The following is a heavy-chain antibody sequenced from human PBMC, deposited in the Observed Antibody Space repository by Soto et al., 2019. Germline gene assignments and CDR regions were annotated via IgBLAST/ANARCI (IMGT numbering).Heavy chain of an antibody. CDR1: GFSFSTW. Sequence: EVQLVESGGGVVQPGGSLRLSCAAAGFSFSTWMHWIRQAPGKGLEWLSRINSDGSSISYADSVKGRFTVSRDNVKNTLYLQINSLTAEDTAVYFCTRGASGYGNFDYWGQGVLLTVSS. CDR3: TRGASGYGNFDY. CDR2: INSDGSSI. V-gene: IGHV3-74*01. D-gene: IGHD5-12*01. J-gene: IGHJ4*02.